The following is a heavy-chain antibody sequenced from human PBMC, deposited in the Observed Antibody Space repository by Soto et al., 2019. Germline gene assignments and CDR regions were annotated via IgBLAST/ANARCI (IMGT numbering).Heavy chain of an antibody. D-gene: IGHD3-22*01. CDR3: ARGPVGDSSGFPGFDP. CDR2: IYHSGST. V-gene: IGHV4-30-2*01. J-gene: IGHJ5*02. Sequence: QLQLQESGSGLVKPSQTLSLTCAVSGGSISSGGYSWSWIRQPPGKGLEWIGYIYHSGSTYYNPSLKSRVTISVDRSKNQFSLKLSSVTAADTAVYYCARGPVGDSSGFPGFDPWGQGTLVTVSS. CDR1: GGSISSGGYS.